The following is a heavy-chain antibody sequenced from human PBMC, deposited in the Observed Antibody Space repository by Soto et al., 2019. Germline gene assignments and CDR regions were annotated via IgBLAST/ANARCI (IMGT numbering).Heavy chain of an antibody. D-gene: IGHD6-19*01. Sequence: GGSLRLSCAASGFTFSSYAMSWVRQAPGKGLEWVSAISGSGGSTYYADSVKGRFTISRDNSKNTLYLQMNSLRAEDTAVYYCAKDHRSSGWLWTEPFDYWGQGTLVTVSS. CDR3: AKDHRSSGWLWTEPFDY. CDR2: ISGSGGST. CDR1: GFTFSSYA. J-gene: IGHJ4*02. V-gene: IGHV3-23*01.